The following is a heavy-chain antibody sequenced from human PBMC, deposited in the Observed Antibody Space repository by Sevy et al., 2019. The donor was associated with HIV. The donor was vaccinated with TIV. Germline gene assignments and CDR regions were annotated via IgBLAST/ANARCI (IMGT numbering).Heavy chain of an antibody. Sequence: GGSLRLSCAASGFTFNNYAMSWVRQAPGKGLEWVSTISGTGVNTYYADSVKGRFTISRDNSKNTLYLQMNSLRAEDTAVYYCTKDQGDFWSGYHTNRFDPWGQGTLVTVSS. D-gene: IGHD3-3*01. CDR3: TKDQGDFWSGYHTNRFDP. V-gene: IGHV3-23*01. J-gene: IGHJ5*02. CDR2: ISGTGVNT. CDR1: GFTFNNYA.